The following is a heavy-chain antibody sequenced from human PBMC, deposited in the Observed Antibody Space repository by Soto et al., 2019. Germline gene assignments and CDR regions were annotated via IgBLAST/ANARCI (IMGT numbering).Heavy chain of an antibody. CDR2: IYQSGRT. CDR3: ARQETS. CDR1: GVSISSSTQY. Sequence: SETLSLTCTVSGVSISSSTQYWGWIRQPPGKGLEWIGAIYQSGRTYYSPSFKSRVSISVDPSKNQFSLTLDSVTAADTAVYYCARQETSWGQGTLVTVSS. V-gene: IGHV4-39*01. J-gene: IGHJ1*01.